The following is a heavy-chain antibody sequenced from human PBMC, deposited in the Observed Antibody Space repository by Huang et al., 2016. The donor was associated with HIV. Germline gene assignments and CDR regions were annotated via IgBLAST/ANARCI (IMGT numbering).Heavy chain of an antibody. CDR3: ARQWTILEWLLGLDV. D-gene: IGHD3-3*01. CDR1: GGSFTGNY. Sequence: QMQLQQRGAGLLKPSETLSLTCGVSGGSFTGNYLTWIRQAPGKGLGWIGEVNDRGATNNSPSRKGRFTIALDKSNRELSLNLRSVTAADTAVYYCARQWTILEWLLGLDVWGQGTTVIVSS. V-gene: IGHV4-34*02. CDR2: VNDRGAT. J-gene: IGHJ6*02.